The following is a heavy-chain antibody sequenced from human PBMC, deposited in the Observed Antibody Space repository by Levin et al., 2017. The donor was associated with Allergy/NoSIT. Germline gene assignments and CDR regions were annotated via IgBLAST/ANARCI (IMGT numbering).Heavy chain of an antibody. Sequence: PGGSLRLSCAASGFTFSSYGMHWVRQAPGKGLEWVAVISYDGSNKYYADSVKGRFTISRDNSKNTLYLQMNSLRAEDTAVYYCAKGFHDPEMDYYYYYGMDVWGQGTTVTVSS. V-gene: IGHV3-30*18. CDR2: ISYDGSNK. CDR3: AKGFHDPEMDYYYYYGMDV. CDR1: GFTFSSYG. J-gene: IGHJ6*02. D-gene: IGHD2-8*01.